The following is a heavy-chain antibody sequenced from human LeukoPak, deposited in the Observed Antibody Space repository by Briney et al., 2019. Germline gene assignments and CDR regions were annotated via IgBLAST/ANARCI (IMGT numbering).Heavy chain of an antibody. CDR2: ISAYNGNT. J-gene: IGHJ5*02. CDR3: ARSRTPRITMVRGVISLKT. V-gene: IGHV1-18*01. CDR1: GYTFTSYV. D-gene: IGHD3-10*01. Sequence: ASVKVSCKASGYTFTSYVISWVRQAPGQGLNWMGWISAYNGNTNYAQKLQGRVTMTTDTSTSTAYMELRSLRSDDTAVYYCARSRTPRITMVRGVISLKTWGQGTLVTVSS.